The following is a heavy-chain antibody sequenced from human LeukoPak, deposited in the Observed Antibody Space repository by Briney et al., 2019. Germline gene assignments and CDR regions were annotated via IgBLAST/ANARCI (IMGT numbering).Heavy chain of an antibody. CDR2: VNPNSGNT. D-gene: IGHD2-2*01. Sequence: ASVKVSCKASGYTFTSYDINWVRQATGQGLEWMGWVNPNSGNTGYAQKFQGRVTMTRNTSISTAYMELSSLRSEDTAVYYCARVISKIVVVPAATPRAFDIWGQGTMVTVSS. CDR3: ARVISKIVVVPAATPRAFDI. J-gene: IGHJ3*02. V-gene: IGHV1-8*01. CDR1: GYTFTSYD.